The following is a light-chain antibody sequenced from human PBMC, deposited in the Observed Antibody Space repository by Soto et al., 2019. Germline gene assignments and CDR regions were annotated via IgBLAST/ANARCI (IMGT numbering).Light chain of an antibody. V-gene: IGKV1-5*03. CDR2: KAS. Sequence: DIELTQSPSTLSGSVGDRVTITCRASQTISSWLAWYQQKPGKAPKLLIYKASTLKSGVPSRFSGSGSGTEFTLTISRLQPDDFETYYCQHYNSYSEAFGQGTKVDI. J-gene: IGKJ1*01. CDR3: QHYNSYSEA. CDR1: QTISSW.